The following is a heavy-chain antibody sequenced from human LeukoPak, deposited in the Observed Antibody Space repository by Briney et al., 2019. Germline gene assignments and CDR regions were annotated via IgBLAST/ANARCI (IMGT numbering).Heavy chain of an antibody. CDR3: AVTRATDIVLVESFDY. D-gene: IGHD2-8*02. CDR1: GGSISSGGYY. CDR2: IYYSGST. V-gene: IGHV4-31*03. J-gene: IGHJ4*02. Sequence: PSETLSLTCTVSGGSISSGGYYWSWIRQHPGKGLEWIGYIYYSGSTYYNPSLKSRVTISVGTSKNQFSLKVTSVTAADTAVYYCAVTRATDIVLVESFDYWGQGTLVAVSS.